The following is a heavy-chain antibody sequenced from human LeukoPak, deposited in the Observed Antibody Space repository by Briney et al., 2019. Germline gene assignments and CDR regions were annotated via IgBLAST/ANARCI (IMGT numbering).Heavy chain of an antibody. CDR1: GGSISSGSYY. CDR2: IYTSGST. Sequence: SQTLSLTCTVAGGSISSGSYYWSWIRQPAGKGLEWIGRIYTSGSTNYNPSLKSRVTISVDTSKNQFSLKLSSVTAADTAVYYCARDLGYGEFDYWGQGTLVTVSS. J-gene: IGHJ4*02. D-gene: IGHD4-17*01. V-gene: IGHV4-61*02. CDR3: ARDLGYGEFDY.